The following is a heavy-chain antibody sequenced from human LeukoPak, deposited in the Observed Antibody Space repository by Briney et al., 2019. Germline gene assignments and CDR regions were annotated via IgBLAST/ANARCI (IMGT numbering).Heavy chain of an antibody. CDR2: IIPIFGTA. D-gene: IGHD6-19*01. CDR3: AIAKIKQWLVTDY. CDR1: GYTFTSYG. V-gene: IGHV1-69*13. J-gene: IGHJ4*02. Sequence: GASVKVSCKASGYTFTSYGISWVRQAPGQGLEWMGGIIPIFGTANYAQKFQGRVTITADESTSAAYMELSSLRSEDTAVYYCAIAKIKQWLVTDYWGQGTLVTVSS.